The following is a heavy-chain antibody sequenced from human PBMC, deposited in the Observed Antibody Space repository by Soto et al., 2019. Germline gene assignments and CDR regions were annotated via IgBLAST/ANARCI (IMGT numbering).Heavy chain of an antibody. CDR3: AKEMVAAAYVETSPFDF. V-gene: IGHV3-23*01. Sequence: EVQLLESGGGLVQPGGSLRLSCAASGFTFRSYAMAWVRQAPGTGLEWVSGIDGSGGDTSFADSVTGRFSISSDNSKKMLYLHMNSLRAEDTARYYCAKEMVAAAYVETSPFDFWGQGTLVTVSS. D-gene: IGHD2-15*01. CDR2: IDGSGGDT. J-gene: IGHJ4*02. CDR1: GFTFRSYA.